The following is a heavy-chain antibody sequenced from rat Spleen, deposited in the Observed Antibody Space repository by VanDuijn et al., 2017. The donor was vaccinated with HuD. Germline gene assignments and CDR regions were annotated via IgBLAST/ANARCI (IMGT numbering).Heavy chain of an antibody. CDR1: GFSLINYG. J-gene: IGHJ2*01. CDR3: AINWEADY. Sequence: QVQLKESGPGLVQPSQTLSLTCTVSGFSLINYGVSWIRQPPGKGLEWMGVIWSGGGTDYNSAVKSRLSISRDTSKSQVFLKMNGLQTEDTAMYFCAINWEADYWGQGVMVTVSS. V-gene: IGHV2-47*01. CDR2: IWSGGGT. D-gene: IGHD5-1*01.